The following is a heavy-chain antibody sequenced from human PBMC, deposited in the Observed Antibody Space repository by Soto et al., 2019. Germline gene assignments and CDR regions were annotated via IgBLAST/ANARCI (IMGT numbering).Heavy chain of an antibody. D-gene: IGHD6-13*01. CDR3: AREAWSSSSWTPLGY. Sequence: AGGSLRLSCEVSGFTLSDYYMSWIRQAPGKGLEWVSYIHSNGATIYYSDSVEGRFTISRDIAKNSVYLQMNSLRVEDTAVYYCAREAWSSSSWTPLGYWGQGSLVTVSS. CDR2: IHSNGATI. CDR1: GFTLSDYY. V-gene: IGHV3-11*01. J-gene: IGHJ4*02.